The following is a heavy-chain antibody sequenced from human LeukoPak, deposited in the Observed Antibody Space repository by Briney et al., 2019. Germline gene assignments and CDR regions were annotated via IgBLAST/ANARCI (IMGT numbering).Heavy chain of an antibody. D-gene: IGHD5-18*01. V-gene: IGHV4-39*01. CDR1: GGPISSSSYY. Sequence: PSETLSLTCTVSGGPISSSSYYWGWIRQPPGKGLEWIGSIYYSGSTYYNPSLKSRVTISVDTSKNQFSLKLSSVTAADTAVYYCARQILYTAIDYWGQGTLVTVSS. J-gene: IGHJ4*02. CDR2: IYYSGST. CDR3: ARQILYTAIDY.